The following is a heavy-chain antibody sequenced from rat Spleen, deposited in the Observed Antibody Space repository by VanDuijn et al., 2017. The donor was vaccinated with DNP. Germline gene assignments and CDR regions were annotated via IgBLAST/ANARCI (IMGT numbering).Heavy chain of an antibody. CDR3: ARAGVQWYYFDY. Sequence: EVQLVESGGGLVQPGRSLKLSCAASGFTFSNHDMAWVRQAPTKGLEWVASISPSGDSTYYRDSVKGRFTVSRYNAKSTLYLQMDSLRSEDTATYYCARAGVQWYYFDYWGQGVMVTVSS. D-gene: IGHD1-1*01. CDR2: ISPSGDST. V-gene: IGHV5-25*01. CDR1: GFTFSNHD. J-gene: IGHJ2*01.